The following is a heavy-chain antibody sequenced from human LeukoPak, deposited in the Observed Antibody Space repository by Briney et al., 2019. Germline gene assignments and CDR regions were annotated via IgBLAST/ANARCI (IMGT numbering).Heavy chain of an antibody. CDR2: INPNSGGT. CDR3: AREVVAATAWFDY. Sequence: ASVKVSCKASGYTFTGYYMHWVRQAPGQGLEWMGWINPNSGGTNYAQKFQGRVTMTRDTSISTAYMELSRLRSDDTAVYYCAREVVAATAWFDYWGQGTLVTVSS. D-gene: IGHD5-12*01. CDR1: GYTFTGYY. V-gene: IGHV1-2*02. J-gene: IGHJ4*02.